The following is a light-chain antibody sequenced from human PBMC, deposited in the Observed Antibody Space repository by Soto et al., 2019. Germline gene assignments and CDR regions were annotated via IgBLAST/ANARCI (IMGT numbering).Light chain of an antibody. CDR3: QHYGTSPTSFT. V-gene: IGKV3-20*01. CDR2: GAT. J-gene: IGKJ3*01. CDR1: QSVTSGY. Sequence: ETVLTQSPGTLSLSPGDRVTLSCRASQSVTSGYLAWYQQKPGQPPRLLIYGATARATGIPDRFSGGGSGTDFTLTISRLEPEDFAMYYCQHYGTSPTSFTFGPGTKLDIK.